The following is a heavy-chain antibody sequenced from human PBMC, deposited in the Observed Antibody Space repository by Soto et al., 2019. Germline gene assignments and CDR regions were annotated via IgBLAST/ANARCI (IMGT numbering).Heavy chain of an antibody. D-gene: IGHD6-19*01. CDR1: GGSISSYY. CDR3: ARDPIAVAGRQNYFDY. CDR2: IYTSGST. J-gene: IGHJ4*02. V-gene: IGHV4-4*07. Sequence: QVQLQESGPGLVKPSETLSLTCTVSGGSISSYYWSWIRQPAGKGLEWIGRIYTSGSTNYNPSLKGRVTMSVDTSKNQFSLKLSSVTAADTAVYYCARDPIAVAGRQNYFDYWGQGTLVTVSS.